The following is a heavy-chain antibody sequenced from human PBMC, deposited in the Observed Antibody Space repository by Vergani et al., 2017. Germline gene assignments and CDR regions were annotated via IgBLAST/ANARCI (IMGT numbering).Heavy chain of an antibody. CDR2: ISGQNFRT. V-gene: IGHV3-23*01. Sequence: EVQLLESGGGSAQPGESLGLSCVASGFTFTAHGLNWVRQAPGKGLEWVSGISGQNFRTHYADSVKGRFTISRDDSKNTVYLQINSLRAEDTAVYYCVRGGLATIYNWFDPWGQGTRVTVSS. CDR3: VRGGLATIYNWFDP. D-gene: IGHD5-24*01. J-gene: IGHJ5*01. CDR1: GFTFTAHG.